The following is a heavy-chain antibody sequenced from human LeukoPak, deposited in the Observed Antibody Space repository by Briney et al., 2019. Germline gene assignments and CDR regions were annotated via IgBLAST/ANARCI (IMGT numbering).Heavy chain of an antibody. V-gene: IGHV4-4*07. J-gene: IGHJ3*02. CDR2: IYTSGST. CDR3: ARPSIAPGPFDI. Sequence: SETLSLTCTVSGGSISSYYWSWIRQPAGKGREWIGRIYTSGSTNYNPSLKSRVTMSVDTSKNQFSLKLSSVTAADTAVYYCARPSIAPGPFDIWGQGTMVTVSS. CDR1: GGSISSYY.